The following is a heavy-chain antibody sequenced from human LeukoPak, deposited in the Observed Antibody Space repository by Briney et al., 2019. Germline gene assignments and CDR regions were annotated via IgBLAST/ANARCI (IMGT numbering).Heavy chain of an antibody. D-gene: IGHD6-13*01. CDR3: ARQGLQQLLPGSNF. Sequence: SETLSLTCTVSGDSIISYFWSWIRQPPGKGLEWIGYIFDSGTTNYNPSTNYNPSLKSRVTISGDTSNNRFSLELTSVTAADTAVYYCARQGLQQLLPGSNFWGQGTLVTVSS. V-gene: IGHV4-59*08. J-gene: IGHJ4*02. CDR1: GDSIISYF. CDR2: IFDSGTTNYNPST.